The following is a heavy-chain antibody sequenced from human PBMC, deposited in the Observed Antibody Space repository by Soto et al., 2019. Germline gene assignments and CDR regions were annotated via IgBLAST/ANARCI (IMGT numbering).Heavy chain of an antibody. CDR1: GFTVSTNY. CDR2: IYTGGST. J-gene: IGHJ4*02. Sequence: GGSLRLSCAASGFTVSTNYMSWVRQAPGKGLEWVSAIYTGGSTYYADSVKGRFTISRHNSKNTLYLQMNSLRAEDTAVYYCAREAIFGSIDYWGQGTLVTVSS. D-gene: IGHD3-3*01. V-gene: IGHV3-53*04. CDR3: AREAIFGSIDY.